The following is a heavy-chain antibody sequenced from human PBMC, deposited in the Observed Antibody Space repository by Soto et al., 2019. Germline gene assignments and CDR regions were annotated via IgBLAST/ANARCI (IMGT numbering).Heavy chain of an antibody. J-gene: IGHJ4*02. CDR3: ARLAVRLTPVVELDY. D-gene: IGHD2-15*01. Sequence: EVHLVESGGGLVQPGGSLRLSCAASGFAVDNKYMSWVRQAPGKGLEWVSVVYVGGNAYYADAVKGRFTISRLSSKNTLFLQMNSVRPDDWAVYYCARLAVRLTPVVELDYWGRGNLGTVSS. CDR1: GFAVDNKY. CDR2: VYVGGNA. V-gene: IGHV3-53*04.